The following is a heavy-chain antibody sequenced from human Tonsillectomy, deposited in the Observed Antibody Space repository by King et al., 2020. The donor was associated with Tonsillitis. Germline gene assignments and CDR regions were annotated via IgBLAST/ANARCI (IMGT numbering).Heavy chain of an antibody. Sequence: QLVQSGGGLVKPGGSLRLSCAASGFTFISYSMNWVRQAPGKGLEWVSSISSSSSYIYYADSVKGRFTISRDNAKNALYLQMESLRAEDTAVYYCAREGYSSPDTLYYFDYWGQGTLVTVSS. CDR2: ISSSSSYI. V-gene: IGHV3-21*01. CDR3: AREGYSSPDTLYYFDY. CDR1: GFTFISYS. D-gene: IGHD6-19*01. J-gene: IGHJ4*02.